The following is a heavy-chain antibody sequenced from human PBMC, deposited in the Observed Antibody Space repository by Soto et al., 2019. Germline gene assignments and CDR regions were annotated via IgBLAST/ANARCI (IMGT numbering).Heavy chain of an antibody. CDR3: ARDFSQVGPFAC. Sequence: QVQLVESGGGVVQPGTSRRLSSAASGFIFSSFALHWVRQAPGKGLEWVAVIRYDGSEKYNGDSVKGRFTISRDNSKNTVYLEMSSLRAEDTAVYYCARDFSQVGPFACWGQGTLVTVSS. V-gene: IGHV3-33*01. CDR2: IRYDGSEK. J-gene: IGHJ4*02. CDR1: GFIFSSFA. D-gene: IGHD1-26*01.